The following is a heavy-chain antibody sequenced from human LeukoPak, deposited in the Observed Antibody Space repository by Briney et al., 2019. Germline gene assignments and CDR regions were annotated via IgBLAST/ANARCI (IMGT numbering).Heavy chain of an antibody. Sequence: GGSLRLSCVASGLTFSDSALHGVRQASGKGLEWVGRIRDKAKIYTTSYAASVRGRFTSSRDDSKNTAYLQMNSLKTEDTAVYFCTREISGYDSDAFDIWGQGTMVTVSS. J-gene: IGHJ3*02. V-gene: IGHV3-73*01. CDR3: TREISGYDSDAFDI. CDR2: IRDKAKIYTT. CDR1: GLTFSDSA. D-gene: IGHD5-12*01.